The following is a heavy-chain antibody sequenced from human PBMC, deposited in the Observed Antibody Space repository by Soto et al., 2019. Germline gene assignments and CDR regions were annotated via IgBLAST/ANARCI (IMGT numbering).Heavy chain of an antibody. D-gene: IGHD6-13*01. CDR3: ARDGSGYSSSWYGVHAFDI. Sequence: GGSLRLSCAASGFTFSSYSMNWVRQAPGKGLEWVSYISSSSSTIYYADSVKGRFTISRDNAKNSLYLQMNSLRDEDTAVYYCARDGSGYSSSWYGVHAFDIWGQGTMVTVSS. V-gene: IGHV3-48*02. CDR2: ISSSSSTI. J-gene: IGHJ3*02. CDR1: GFTFSSYS.